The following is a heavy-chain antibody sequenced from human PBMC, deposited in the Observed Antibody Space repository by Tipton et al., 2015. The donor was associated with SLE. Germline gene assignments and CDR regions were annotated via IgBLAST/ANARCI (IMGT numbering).Heavy chain of an antibody. D-gene: IGHD2-15*01. V-gene: IGHV4-59*08. Sequence: LRLSCTVSGAPIKNNYWTWIRQPPGKGLEWIGYIFYSGTTNYNPSLRSRVTMSVDTSKNQFSLRLSSVTAADTAVYYCRGTPYYQYYMDVWGKGTTVTVS. CDR2: IFYSGTT. CDR1: GAPIKNNY. J-gene: IGHJ6*03. CDR3: RGTPYYQYYMDV.